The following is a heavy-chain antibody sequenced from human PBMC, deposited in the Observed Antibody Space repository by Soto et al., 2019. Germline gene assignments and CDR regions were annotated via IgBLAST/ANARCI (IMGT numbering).Heavy chain of an antibody. Sequence: PGESLKISCKGSGYSFTSYWISWVRQMPGKGLEWMGRIDPSDSYTNYSPSFQGHVTISADKSISTAYLQWSSLKASDTAMYYCARVDIVVVPAAYYYYYGMDVWGQGTTVTVSS. J-gene: IGHJ6*02. CDR3: ARVDIVVVPAAYYYYYGMDV. CDR1: GYSFTSYW. D-gene: IGHD2-2*01. CDR2: IDPSDSYT. V-gene: IGHV5-10-1*01.